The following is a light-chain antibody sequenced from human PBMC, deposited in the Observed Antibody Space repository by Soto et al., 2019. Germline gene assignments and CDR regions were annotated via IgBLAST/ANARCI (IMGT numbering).Light chain of an antibody. CDR3: MQGSHWPPRYT. CDR1: QSLVYGDANSF. CDR2: QVS. V-gene: IGKV2-30*01. J-gene: IGKJ2*01. Sequence: DVVMTQSPLSLPVTLGQPASISCRSSQSLVYGDANSFFNWFHQRLGQPPSRLIYQVSNRDSEVTDRFTGSGSATDFTLRISRVEAEDVGVYYCMQGSHWPPRYTFGQGTKLEIK.